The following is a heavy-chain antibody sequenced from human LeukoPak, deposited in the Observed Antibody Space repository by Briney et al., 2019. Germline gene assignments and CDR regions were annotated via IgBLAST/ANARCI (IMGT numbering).Heavy chain of an antibody. J-gene: IGHJ5*02. CDR1: GFTFSSYW. CDR2: IISDGSST. V-gene: IGHV3-74*01. CDR3: ARDLAGSGYLNWFDP. Sequence: GGSLRLSCAASGFTFSSYWMHWVRQAPGKGLVWVSRIISDGSSTSYADSVKGRFTISRDNAKDTLYLQMNSLTAEDTAVYYCARDLAGSGYLNWFDPWGQGTLVTVSS. D-gene: IGHD3-3*01.